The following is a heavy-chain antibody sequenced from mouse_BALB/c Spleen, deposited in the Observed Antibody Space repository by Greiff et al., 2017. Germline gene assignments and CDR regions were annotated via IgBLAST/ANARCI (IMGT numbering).Heavy chain of an antibody. CDR2: ISSGSSTI. CDR3: ARVNGYYGAMDY. D-gene: IGHD2-3*01. J-gene: IGHJ4*01. Sequence: EVKLVESGGGLVQPGGSLKLSCAASGFTFSSFGMHWVRQAPEKGLEWVAYISSGSSTIYYADTVKGRFTISRDNPKNTLFLQMTSLRSEDTAMYYCARVNGYYGAMDYWGQGTSVTVSS. V-gene: IGHV5-17*02. CDR1: GFTFSSFG.